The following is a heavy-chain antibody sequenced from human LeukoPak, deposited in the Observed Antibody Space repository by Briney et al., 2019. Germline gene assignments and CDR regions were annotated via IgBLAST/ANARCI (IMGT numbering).Heavy chain of an antibody. Sequence: PSETLSLTCAVYGGSFSGYYWSWIRQPPGKGLEWIGEINHSGSTNYNPSLKSRVTISVDTSKNQFSLKLSSVTAADTAVYYCARGRPSDILTGYFTPFDYWGQGTLVNVSS. J-gene: IGHJ4*02. CDR2: INHSGST. CDR3: ARGRPSDILTGYFTPFDY. D-gene: IGHD3-9*01. CDR1: GGSFSGYY. V-gene: IGHV4-34*01.